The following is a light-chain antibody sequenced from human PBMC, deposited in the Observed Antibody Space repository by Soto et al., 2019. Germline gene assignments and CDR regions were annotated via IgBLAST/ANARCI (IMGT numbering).Light chain of an antibody. Sequence: EIVLTQSPGTLSLSPGERATLSCRASQSVSSSYLAWHQQKPGQTTRLLIFDAFSRTTDIPDWFGGSGSRTYFTLTSSRLEPEDFALYYCQQYGSSSYTFGQGTKLEIK. V-gene: IGKV3-20*01. CDR2: DAF. CDR1: QSVSSSY. CDR3: QQYGSSSYT. J-gene: IGKJ2*01.